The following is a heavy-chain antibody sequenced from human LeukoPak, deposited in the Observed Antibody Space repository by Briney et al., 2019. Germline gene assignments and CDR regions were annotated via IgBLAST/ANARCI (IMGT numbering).Heavy chain of an antibody. J-gene: IGHJ4*02. Sequence: QAGGSLRLSCAASGFTFSSYAMHWVRQAPGKGLEWVAVISYDGSNKYYADSVKSRFTISRDNSKNTLYLQMNSLRAEDTAVYYCARAPAPPHCSSTSCREPSYYFDYWGQGTLVTVSS. CDR3: ARAPAPPHCSSTSCREPSYYFDY. CDR1: GFTFSSYA. D-gene: IGHD2-2*01. CDR2: ISYDGSNK. V-gene: IGHV3-30-3*01.